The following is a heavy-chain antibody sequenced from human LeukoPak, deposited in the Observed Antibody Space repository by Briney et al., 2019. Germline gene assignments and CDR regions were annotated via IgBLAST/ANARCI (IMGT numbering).Heavy chain of an antibody. CDR3: AKIPVSYSSGWSNFDY. D-gene: IGHD6-19*01. CDR1: GFTFSDYY. J-gene: IGHJ4*02. Sequence: PGGSLRLSCAASGFTFSDYYMSWIRQAPGKGLEWVSYISSSGSTIYYADSVKGRFTISRDNAKNSLYLQMNMLRAEDTAVYYCAKIPVSYSSGWSNFDYWGQGTLVTVSS. CDR2: ISSSGSTI. V-gene: IGHV3-11*01.